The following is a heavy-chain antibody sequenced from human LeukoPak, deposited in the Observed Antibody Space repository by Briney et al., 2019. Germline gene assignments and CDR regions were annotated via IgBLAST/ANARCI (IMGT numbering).Heavy chain of an antibody. Sequence: NPSETLSLTCTVSGGSVSSGTYYWSWLRQPPGKGLEWIGYIHYSGSTNYNPSLKSRVTVSVDTSKNQCSLKLNSVTTADTAVYYCTRSTNLEAFDIWGQGTMVTVSS. J-gene: IGHJ3*02. V-gene: IGHV4-61*01. CDR3: TRSTNLEAFDI. CDR2: IHYSGST. CDR1: GGSVSSGTYY. D-gene: IGHD2-8*01.